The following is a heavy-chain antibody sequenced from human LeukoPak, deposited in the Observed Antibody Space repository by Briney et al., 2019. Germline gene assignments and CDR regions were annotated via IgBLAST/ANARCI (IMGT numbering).Heavy chain of an antibody. D-gene: IGHD6-13*01. CDR1: SGSISSYY. CDR3: ARAIAAAGGAFDP. J-gene: IGHJ5*02. V-gene: IGHV4-59*01. Sequence: SETLSLTCTVSSGSISSYYWSWIRQPPGKGLEWIGYIYYSGGTNYNPSLKSRVTISVDTSKNQFSLKLSSVTAADTAVYYCARAIAAAGGAFDPWGQGTLVTVSS. CDR2: IYYSGGT.